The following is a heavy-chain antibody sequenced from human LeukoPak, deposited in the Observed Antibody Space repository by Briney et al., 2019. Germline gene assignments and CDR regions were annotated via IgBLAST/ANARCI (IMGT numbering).Heavy chain of an antibody. CDR1: GGSISSYY. CDR3: ARGPPIWSGTNWFDP. D-gene: IGHD3-3*01. V-gene: IGHV4-59*01. CDR2: IYYSGST. Sequence: PSETLSLTCTVSGGSISSYYWSWIRQPPGKGLEWIGYIYYSGSTNYNPSLKSRVTISVDTSKNQFSLKLSSVTAADTAVYYCARGPPIWSGTNWFDPWGLGTLVTVSS. J-gene: IGHJ5*02.